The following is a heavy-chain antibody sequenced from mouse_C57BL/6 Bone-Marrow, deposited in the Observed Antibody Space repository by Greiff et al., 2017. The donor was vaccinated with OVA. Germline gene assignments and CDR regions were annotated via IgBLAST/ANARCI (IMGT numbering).Heavy chain of an antibody. CDR1: GYSFTGYY. J-gene: IGHJ1*03. D-gene: IGHD1-1*01. Sequence: VQLKQSGPELVKPGASVKISCKASGYSFTGYYMHWVKQSHGNILDWIGYIYPYNGVSSYNQKFKGKATLTVDKSSSTAYMELRSLTSEDSAVYYCAEGYYGSSYSGYFDVWGTGTTVTVSS. CDR2: IYPYNGVS. CDR3: AEGYYGSSYSGYFDV. V-gene: IGHV1-31*01.